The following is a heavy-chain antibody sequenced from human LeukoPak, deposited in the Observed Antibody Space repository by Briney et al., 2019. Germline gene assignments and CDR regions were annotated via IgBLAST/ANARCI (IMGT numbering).Heavy chain of an antibody. J-gene: IGHJ4*02. D-gene: IGHD3-10*01. V-gene: IGHV3-30*18. CDR2: ISYDGSNK. Sequence: GGSLRLSCAASGYTFSDHYIDWVRQAPGKGLEWVAVISYDGSNKYYADSVKGRFTISRDNSKNTLYLQMNSLRAEDTAVYYCAKEVDYGSGSYYTYYFDYWGQGTLVTVSS. CDR3: AKEVDYGSGSYYTYYFDY. CDR1: GYTFSDHY.